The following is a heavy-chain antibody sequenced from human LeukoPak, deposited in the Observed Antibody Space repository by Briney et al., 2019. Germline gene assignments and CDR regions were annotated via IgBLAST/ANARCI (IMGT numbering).Heavy chain of an antibody. CDR3: AKTMTTVTTVGY. CDR2: ISGSGGST. Sequence: SCKASGYTFTSYDINWVRQAPGKGLEWVSAISGSGGSTYYADSVKGRFTISRDNSKNTLYLQMNSLRAEDTAVYYCAKTMTTVTTVGYWGQGTLVTVSS. CDR1: GYTFTSYD. V-gene: IGHV3-23*01. J-gene: IGHJ4*02. D-gene: IGHD4-17*01.